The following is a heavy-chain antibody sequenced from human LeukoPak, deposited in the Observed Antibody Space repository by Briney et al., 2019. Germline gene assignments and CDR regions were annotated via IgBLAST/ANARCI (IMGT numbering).Heavy chain of an antibody. D-gene: IGHD1-26*01. CDR3: AKDLFLGGKYYPGHFQH. CDR2: ISGSGGST. V-gene: IGHV3-23*01. CDR1: GFTFSTYA. J-gene: IGHJ1*01. Sequence: PGGSLRLSCAASGFTFSTYAMSWVRQAPGKGLEWVSVISGSGGSTYYADSVKGRFTISRDNSKNTLYLQMNSLRAEDTAVYYCAKDLFLGGKYYPGHFQHWGQGTLVTVSS.